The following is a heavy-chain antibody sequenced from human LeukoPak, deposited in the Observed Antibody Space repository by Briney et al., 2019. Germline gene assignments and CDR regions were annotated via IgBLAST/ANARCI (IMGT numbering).Heavy chain of an antibody. V-gene: IGHV4-38-2*02. D-gene: IGHD2-2*01. CDR1: GYSISSGYY. Sequence: SETLSLTCTVPGYSISSGYYWGWIRQPPGKGLEWIGSIYHSGSTYYNPSLKSRVTISVDTSKNQFSLKLSSVTAADTAVYYCAREGSSTSFDYWGQGTLVTVSS. J-gene: IGHJ4*02. CDR3: AREGSSTSFDY. CDR2: IYHSGST.